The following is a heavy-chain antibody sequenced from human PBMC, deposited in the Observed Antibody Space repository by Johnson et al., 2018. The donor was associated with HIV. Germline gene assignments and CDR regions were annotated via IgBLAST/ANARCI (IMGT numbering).Heavy chain of an antibody. V-gene: IGHV3-30-3*01. CDR3: ARVSSSTISVAGNPFDI. CDR2: ISYDGNNK. J-gene: IGHJ3*02. Sequence: QMLLVESGGGVVQPGRSLRLSCAASEYTFSSYAMHWVRQAPGKGLEWVAVISYDGNNKYYADSVKGRFTISRDNSKNTLYLQMSSLRPDDTAVYYCARVSSSTISVAGNPFDIWGQGTVVTVSS. CDR1: EYTFSSYA. D-gene: IGHD6-19*01.